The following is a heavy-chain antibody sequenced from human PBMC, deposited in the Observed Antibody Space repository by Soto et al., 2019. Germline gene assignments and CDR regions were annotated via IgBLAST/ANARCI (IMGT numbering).Heavy chain of an antibody. D-gene: IGHD6-19*01. CDR1: GFTFSGSA. J-gene: IGHJ5*02. CDR2: IRSKASSYAT. Sequence: GGSLRLSCAASGFTFSGSAMHWVRQASGKGLEWVGRIRSKASSYATAYAASVKGRFTISRDDSKNTAYLQMNSLKTEDTAVYYCTPGGQWLANNWFDPWGQGTLVTVSS. V-gene: IGHV3-73*01. CDR3: TPGGQWLANNWFDP.